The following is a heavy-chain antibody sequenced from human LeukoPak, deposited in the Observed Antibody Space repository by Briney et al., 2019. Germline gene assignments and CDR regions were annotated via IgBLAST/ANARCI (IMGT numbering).Heavy chain of an antibody. CDR2: ISDRDGST. CDR3: AKAVGVAATSPTSYFYYGMDV. D-gene: IGHD2-15*01. CDR1: GLTVSSYG. V-gene: IGHV3-23*01. Sequence: GGSLRLSCGASGLTVSSYGMSWVRQAPGKGLEWVSSISDRDGSTYYVGAVKGRFTISRDNSKNTLYLQMNSLRGEDTAVYFCAKAVGVAATSPTSYFYYGMDVWGQGTTVTVSS. J-gene: IGHJ6*02.